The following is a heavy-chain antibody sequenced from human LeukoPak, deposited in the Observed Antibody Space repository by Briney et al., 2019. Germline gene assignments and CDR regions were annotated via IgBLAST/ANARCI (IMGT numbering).Heavy chain of an antibody. CDR2: ISWNSGSI. V-gene: IGHV3-9*01. Sequence: GGSLTLSCAASGFTFDDYAMHWVRQAPGKGLEWVSGISWNSGSIGYADSVKGRFTISRDNAKNSLYLQMNSLIAEDTALYYCAKVARYYYDSSSGVAFDIWGQGTMVTVSS. J-gene: IGHJ3*02. D-gene: IGHD3-22*01. CDR3: AKVARYYYDSSSGVAFDI. CDR1: GFTFDDYA.